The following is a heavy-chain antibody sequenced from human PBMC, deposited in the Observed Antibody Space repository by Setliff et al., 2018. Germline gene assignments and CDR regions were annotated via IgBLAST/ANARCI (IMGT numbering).Heavy chain of an antibody. D-gene: IGHD3-10*01. CDR1: GGSFSNYA. CDR3: ARDALYNSYDINSYYGNWLDP. V-gene: IGHV1-69*13. CDR2: IIPIYGST. J-gene: IGHJ5*02. Sequence: SVKVSCKASGGSFSNYAIIWVRQAPGQGPEWMGGIIPIYGSTNNAEKFQGRVTFSADESMSTVYMELSSLTSADTALYYCARDALYNSYDINSYYGNWLDPWGQGTLVTVSS.